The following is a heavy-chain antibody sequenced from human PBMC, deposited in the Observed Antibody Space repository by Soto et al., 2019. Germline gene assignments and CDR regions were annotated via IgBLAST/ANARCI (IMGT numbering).Heavy chain of an antibody. V-gene: IGHV1-18*01. Sequence: RASVKVSCKASGYTFTSYGISWVRQAPGQGLEWMGWISAYNGNTNYAQKLQGRVTMTTDTSTSTAYTELRSLRSDDTAVYYCARDHGLELLDSAYWGQGTLVTVSS. J-gene: IGHJ4*02. D-gene: IGHD1-7*01. CDR2: ISAYNGNT. CDR1: GYTFTSYG. CDR3: ARDHGLELLDSAY.